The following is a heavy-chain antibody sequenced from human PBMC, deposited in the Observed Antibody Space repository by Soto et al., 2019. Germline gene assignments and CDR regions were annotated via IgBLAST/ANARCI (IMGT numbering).Heavy chain of an antibody. CDR1: GYTFSNYG. D-gene: IGHD5-12*01. CDR3: AGDLVPGYTGYSDY. V-gene: IGHV1-18*01. CDR2: ISAYNGNT. Sequence: QVQRVQSGAEVKKPGASVKVSCKTSGYTFSNYGINWVRQAPGQGLEWMGWISAYNGNTNFAQKLQGRVSLTTDTSTNTAYMELRSLTSDDTAVYYCAGDLVPGYTGYSDYWGQGTLVTVSS. J-gene: IGHJ4*02.